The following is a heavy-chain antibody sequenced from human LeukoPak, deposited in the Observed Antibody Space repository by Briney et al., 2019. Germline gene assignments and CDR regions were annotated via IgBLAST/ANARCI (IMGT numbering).Heavy chain of an antibody. CDR2: ISSSSSYI. CDR1: GFTFSIYN. Sequence: GGSLRLSCAASGFTFSIYNMNWVRQAPGKGLEWVSSISSSSSYICYADSVKGRFTISRDNAKNSMYLQMTSLRAEDTAVYYCARDYDYSDYWGQGTLVTVSS. CDR3: ARDYDYSDY. D-gene: IGHD3-16*01. V-gene: IGHV3-21*01. J-gene: IGHJ4*02.